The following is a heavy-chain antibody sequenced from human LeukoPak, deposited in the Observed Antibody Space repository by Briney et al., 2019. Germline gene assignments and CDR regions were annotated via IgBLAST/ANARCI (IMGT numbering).Heavy chain of an antibody. CDR1: GYTFTSCG. V-gene: IGHV1-18*01. CDR3: ARVPGIAAAGSYYYYYYMDV. Sequence: ASVKVSCKASGYTFTSCGISWVRQAPGQGLEWMGWISAYNGNTNYAQKLQGRVTMTTDTSTSTAYMELRSLRSDDTAVYYCARVPGIAAAGSYYYYYYMDVWGKGTTVTVSS. CDR2: ISAYNGNT. J-gene: IGHJ6*03. D-gene: IGHD6-13*01.